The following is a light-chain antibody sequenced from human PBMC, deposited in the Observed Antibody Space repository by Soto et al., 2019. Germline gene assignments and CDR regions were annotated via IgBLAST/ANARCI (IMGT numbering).Light chain of an antibody. J-gene: IGKJ4*01. CDR1: QTISSW. CDR3: QQYSTSPLT. CDR2: KAS. Sequence: DLQMTQSPSTLSGSVGYRVTITCRASQTISSWLAWYQQKPGKAPKLLIYKASTLKSGVPSRFSGSGSGTEFTLTISSLQPEDFAVYYCQQYSTSPLTFGGGTKVDIK. V-gene: IGKV1-5*03.